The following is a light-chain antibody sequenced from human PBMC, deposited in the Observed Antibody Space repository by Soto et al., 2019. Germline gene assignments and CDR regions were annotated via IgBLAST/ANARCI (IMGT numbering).Light chain of an antibody. CDR3: SSYTSSSTRV. V-gene: IGLV2-14*01. CDR2: EVS. CDR1: SSDVGGYNY. Sequence: QSALTQPASVSGSPGQSITISCTGTSSDVGGYNYVSWYQQHPGKAPKLMIYEVSNRPSGVSNRFSGSKSGNTASLTISGLQAEDEADYCCSSYTSSSTRVFGGGSQVTVL. J-gene: IGLJ3*02.